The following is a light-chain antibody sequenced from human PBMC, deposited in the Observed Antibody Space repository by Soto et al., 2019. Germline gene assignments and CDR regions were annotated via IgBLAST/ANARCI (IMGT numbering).Light chain of an antibody. CDR3: QKNNGAPLT. Sequence: DIQMTQSPSSLSASVGDRVTITCRASQVITNYLAWYQQKPGQVPKLLIYAASKLQSGVPSRFSGSGFGTDFTLTITSLQAEDVATYYCQKNNGAPLTFGGGTKVEIK. CDR1: QVITNY. V-gene: IGKV1-27*01. CDR2: AAS. J-gene: IGKJ4*01.